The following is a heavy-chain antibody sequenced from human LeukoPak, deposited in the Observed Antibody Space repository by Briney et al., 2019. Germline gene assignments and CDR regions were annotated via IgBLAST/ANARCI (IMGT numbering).Heavy chain of an antibody. CDR2: IFYSGNT. D-gene: IGHD1-1*01. CDR3: ARGPTRYYFDY. CDR1: GGSLSSYY. J-gene: IGHJ4*02. V-gene: IGHV4-59*01. Sequence: SETLSLTCTVSGGSLSSYYWSWIRQSPGKGLQWIAYIFYSGNTNYNPSLKSRVIISIDTSKNQFSLNLTSVTAADTALYYCARGPTRYYFDYWGQGTLVTVSS.